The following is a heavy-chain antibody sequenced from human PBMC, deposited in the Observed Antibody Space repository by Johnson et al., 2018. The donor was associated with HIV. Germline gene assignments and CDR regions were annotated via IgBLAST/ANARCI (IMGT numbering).Heavy chain of an antibody. V-gene: IGHV3-66*01. CDR1: GFTVSSNY. CDR2: IYSGGST. D-gene: IGHD5-24*01. J-gene: IGHJ3*02. Sequence: EVQLVESGGGLVQPGGSLRLSCAASGFTVSSNYMSWVRQAPGKGLEWVSVIYSGGSTYYADSVKGRFTISRDNSKNTLYLQMNSLRAEDTAIYYCARGRGWWLQLGGAFDIWGQGTMVTVSP. CDR3: ARGRGWWLQLGGAFDI.